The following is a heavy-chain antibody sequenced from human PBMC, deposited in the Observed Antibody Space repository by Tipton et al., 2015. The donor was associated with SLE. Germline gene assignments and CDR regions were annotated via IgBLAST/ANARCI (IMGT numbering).Heavy chain of an antibody. V-gene: IGHV4-39*07. J-gene: IGHJ4*02. CDR1: GGSISSGNYS. CDR2: LSYSGNT. CDR3: ARQRLQPRGAYFDY. Sequence: TLSLTCTVSGGSISSGNYSWSWIRRPAGKGLEWIATLSYSGNTYYNTSLESRVTISVDTSRTHFSLKLNSVTAADTAVYYCARQRLQPRGAYFDYWGQGALVTVSP. D-gene: IGHD4-11*01.